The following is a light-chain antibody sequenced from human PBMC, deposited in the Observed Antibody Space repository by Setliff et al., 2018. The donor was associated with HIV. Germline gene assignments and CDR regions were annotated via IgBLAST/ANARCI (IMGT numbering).Light chain of an antibody. CDR1: SSNIGAGYD. CDR3: QSYDSSLSGSV. V-gene: IGLV1-40*01. J-gene: IGLJ2*01. Sequence: QSALTQPPSVSGAPGQRVTISCTGSSSNIGAGYDVHWYQQLPGTAPKLLIYDNTNRPSGVPDRFSGSKSGTSASLAITGLQAEDEADYYCQSYDSSLSGSVFGGGTK. CDR2: DNT.